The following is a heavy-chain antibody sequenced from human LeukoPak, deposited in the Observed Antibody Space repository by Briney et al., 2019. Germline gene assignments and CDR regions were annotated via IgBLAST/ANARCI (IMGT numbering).Heavy chain of an antibody. Sequence: TGGSLRLSCAASGFTFSSYGMHWVRQAPGKGLEWVAFIRYDGSNKYYADSVKGRFTISRDNSRNTLYLQMNTLRAEDTAVYFCAKSPVSSCRGSFCYPFDYWGQGNLVTVSS. V-gene: IGHV3-30*02. CDR3: AKSPVSSCRGSFCYPFDY. CDR2: IRYDGSNK. D-gene: IGHD2-15*01. J-gene: IGHJ4*02. CDR1: GFTFSSYG.